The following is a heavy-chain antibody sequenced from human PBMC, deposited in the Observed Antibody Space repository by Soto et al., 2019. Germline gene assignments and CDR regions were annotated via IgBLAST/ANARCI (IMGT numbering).Heavy chain of an antibody. V-gene: IGHV3-48*01. D-gene: IGHD4-17*01. CDR3: ARDLNYGLFDY. Sequence: EVQLVESGGGLVQPGGPLRLPWAPSGFPSSSYRMNWVRQAPGKGLEWVSYISSSSSTIYYADSVKGRFTISRDNAKNSLYLQMNSLRAEDTAVYYCARDLNYGLFDYWGQGTLVTVSS. CDR2: ISSSSSTI. J-gene: IGHJ4*02. CDR1: GFPSSSYR.